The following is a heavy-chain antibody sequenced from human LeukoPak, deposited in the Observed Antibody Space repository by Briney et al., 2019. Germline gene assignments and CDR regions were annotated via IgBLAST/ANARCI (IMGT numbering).Heavy chain of an antibody. CDR1: GFTFSSYW. J-gene: IGHJ6*03. CDR3: ARGRDYYYMDV. V-gene: IGHV3-7*01. Sequence: GGSLRLSCAASGFTFSSYWMSWVRQAPGKGLEWVANIKQDGSEKYYVDSVKGRFTISRDNSKNTLYLQMNSLRAEDTAVYYCARGRDYYYMDVWGKGTTVTVSS. CDR2: IKQDGSEK.